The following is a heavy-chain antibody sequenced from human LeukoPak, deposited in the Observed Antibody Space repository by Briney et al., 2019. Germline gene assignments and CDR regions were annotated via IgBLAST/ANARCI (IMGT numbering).Heavy chain of an antibody. V-gene: IGHV4-34*01. Sequence: PGGSLRLSCAASGFTVTRSSISWVRQAPGKGLEWIGEINHSGSTNYNPSLKSRVTISVDTSKNQFSLKLSSVTAADTAVYYCARALTDGDYSHWFDPWGQGTLVTVSS. CDR3: ARALTDGDYSHWFDP. CDR2: INHSGST. J-gene: IGHJ5*02. D-gene: IGHD4-17*01. CDR1: GFTVTRSS.